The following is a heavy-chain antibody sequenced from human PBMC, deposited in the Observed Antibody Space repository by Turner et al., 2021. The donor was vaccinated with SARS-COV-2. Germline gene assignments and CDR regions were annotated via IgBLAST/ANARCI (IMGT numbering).Heavy chain of an antibody. D-gene: IGHD3-10*01. J-gene: IGHJ4*02. CDR3: ARHAYGSGSYYPDDY. CDR2: IYYSGST. Sequence: QLQLQESGPGLVNPSETLPPTATFPGASISSSSFHWGWIRRPPGKGLEWIGNIYYSGSTYYNPSLKSRVTISVDTSKNQFSLKLSSVTAADTAVYYCARHAYGSGSYYPDDYWGQGTLVTVSS. V-gene: IGHV4-39*01. CDR1: GASISSSSFH.